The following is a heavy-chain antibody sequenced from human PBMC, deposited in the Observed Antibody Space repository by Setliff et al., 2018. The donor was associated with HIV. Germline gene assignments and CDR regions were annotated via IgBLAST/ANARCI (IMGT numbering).Heavy chain of an antibody. V-gene: IGHV4-39*01. CDR1: GDSISSSSYY. Sequence: SETLSLTCTVSGDSISSSSYYWGWIRQPPGKGLEWIGSIYYSGSTYYNPSLKSRVIISVDTSKNQFSLKLSSVTAADTAVYYCARTTSTYYDFWSGYSGADAFDIWGQGTMVTVS. CDR3: ARTTSTYYDFWSGYSGADAFDI. D-gene: IGHD3-3*01. CDR2: IYYSGST. J-gene: IGHJ3*02.